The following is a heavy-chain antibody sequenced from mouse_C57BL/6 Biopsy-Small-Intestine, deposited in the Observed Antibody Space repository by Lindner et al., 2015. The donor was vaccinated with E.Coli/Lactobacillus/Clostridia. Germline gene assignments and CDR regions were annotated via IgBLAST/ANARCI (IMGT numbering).Heavy chain of an antibody. J-gene: IGHJ4*01. Sequence: VQLQESGGDLVKPGGSLKLSCAASGFTFSTYGMSWVRQTPDKRLEWVATISSGGSYTYYPDSVKGRFTISRDNAKNTLYLQMGSLKSEDTAMYYCVRQGYYDAMDYWCQGTSVTVSS. CDR1: GFTFSTYG. V-gene: IGHV5-6*01. CDR2: ISSGGSYT. CDR3: VRQGYYDAMDY. D-gene: IGHD2-2*01.